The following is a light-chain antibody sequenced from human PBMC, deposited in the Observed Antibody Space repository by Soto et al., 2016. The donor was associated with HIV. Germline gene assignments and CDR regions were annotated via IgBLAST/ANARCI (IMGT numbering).Light chain of an antibody. J-gene: IGKJ1*01. CDR1: QSVSVW. Sequence: DIQMTQFPSTLSASIGDRVTITCRASQSVSVWLAWYQQKPGKAPNLLIFKTSTLEIGVPSRFSGSGSGTDFTLTLSSVQPDDVGTYYCQRYNSYSRAFGQGTKVEI. CDR2: KTS. CDR3: QRYNSYSRA. V-gene: IGKV1-5*03.